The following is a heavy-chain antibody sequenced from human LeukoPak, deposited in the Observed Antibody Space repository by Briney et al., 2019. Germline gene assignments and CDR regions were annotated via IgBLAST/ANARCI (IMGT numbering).Heavy chain of an antibody. D-gene: IGHD6-13*01. CDR1: GYSFTSYW. V-gene: IGHV5-51*01. CDR3: ARPRSGSWYTAYDI. CDR2: INPGDSDT. J-gene: IGHJ3*02. Sequence: GESLKISCRGSGYSFTSYWIAWVRQMPGKGLEWMGIINPGDSDTRYSPSFQGQVTISADKSIRTAYLQWSSLKVSDTAMYYCARPRSGSWYTAYDIWGQGTMVTVS.